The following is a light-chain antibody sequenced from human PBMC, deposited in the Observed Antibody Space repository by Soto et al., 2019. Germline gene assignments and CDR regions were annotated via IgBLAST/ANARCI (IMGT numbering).Light chain of an antibody. CDR3: QQRSNWPRFT. Sequence: EIVLTQSPATLSLSPGERATLSCRASQSVSSYLAWYKQKPGQAPRLLIYDASNSATGIPARFSGSGSGTDFTITISSLEPEDFAVYYCQQRSNWPRFTFGPGTKVDIK. V-gene: IGKV3-11*01. CDR1: QSVSSY. CDR2: DAS. J-gene: IGKJ3*01.